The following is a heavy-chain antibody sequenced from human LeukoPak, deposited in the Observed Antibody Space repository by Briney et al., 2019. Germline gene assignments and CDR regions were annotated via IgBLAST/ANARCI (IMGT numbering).Heavy chain of an antibody. V-gene: IGHV1-69*05. CDR1: GYTFTGYY. Sequence: ASVKVSCKASGYTFTGYYMHWVRQAPGQGLEWMGGIIPIFGTANYAQKFQGRVTITTDESTSTAYMELSSLRSEDTAVYYCARDVVPPSLGYWGQGTLVTVSS. CDR3: ARDVVPPSLGY. J-gene: IGHJ4*02. D-gene: IGHD3-16*01. CDR2: IIPIFGTA.